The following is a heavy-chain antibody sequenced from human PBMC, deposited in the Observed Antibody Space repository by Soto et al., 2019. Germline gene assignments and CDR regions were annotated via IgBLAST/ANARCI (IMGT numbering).Heavy chain of an antibody. Sequence: DVRLLESGGGLVQPGGSLRLSCAASGFTFSSYSMSWVRQAPGNGLEWVSTIGTSASTYYGDSVRGRFTTSRDNSRNTLYLQTNSLRAEDTAVYYCADLSRYCTSSNCDWGQGTLVTVSS. CDR3: ADLSRYCTSSNCD. D-gene: IGHD2-2*01. J-gene: IGHJ4*02. CDR2: IGTSAST. V-gene: IGHV3-23*01. CDR1: GFTFSSYS.